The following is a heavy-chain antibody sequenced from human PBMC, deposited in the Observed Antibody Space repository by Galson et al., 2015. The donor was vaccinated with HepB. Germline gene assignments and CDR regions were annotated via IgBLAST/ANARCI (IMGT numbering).Heavy chain of an antibody. V-gene: IGHV3-23*01. D-gene: IGHD1-1*01. CDR1: GFTFSSYA. Sequence: SLRLSCAASGFTFSSYAMSWVRQAPGKGLEWVSAISGSGGSTYYADSVKGRFTISRDNSKNTLYLQMNSLRAKDTAVYYCAKVMAGTRDFDYWGQGTLVTVSS. CDR3: AKVMAGTRDFDY. CDR2: ISGSGGST. J-gene: IGHJ4*02.